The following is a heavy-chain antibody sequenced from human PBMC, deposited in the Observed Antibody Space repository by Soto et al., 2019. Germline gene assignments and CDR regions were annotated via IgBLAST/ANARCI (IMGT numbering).Heavy chain of an antibody. CDR3: ARDPETYYYDSSGYGFDY. D-gene: IGHD3-22*01. CDR1: GFTFSDYY. CDR2: ISSSSSYT. V-gene: IGHV3-11*05. Sequence: GGSLRLSCAASGFTFSDYYMSWIRQAPGKGLEWVSYISSSSSYTNYADSVKGRFTISRDNAKNSLYLQMNSLRAEDTAVYYCARDPETYYYDSSGYGFDYWGQGTLVTVSS. J-gene: IGHJ4*02.